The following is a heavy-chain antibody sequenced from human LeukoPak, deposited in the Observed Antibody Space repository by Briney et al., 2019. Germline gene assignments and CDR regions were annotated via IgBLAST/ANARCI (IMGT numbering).Heavy chain of an antibody. CDR3: ARDYYYGSGSYQTLDY. CDR1: GGSISSYY. D-gene: IGHD3-10*01. J-gene: IGHJ4*02. CDR2: IYTSGST. Sequence: SETLSLTCTVSGGSISSYYWSWIRQPAGKGLEWSGRIYTSGSTNYNPSLKSRVTMSVDTSKNQFSLKLSSVTAADTAVYYCARDYYYGSGSYQTLDYWGQGTLVTVSS. V-gene: IGHV4-4*07.